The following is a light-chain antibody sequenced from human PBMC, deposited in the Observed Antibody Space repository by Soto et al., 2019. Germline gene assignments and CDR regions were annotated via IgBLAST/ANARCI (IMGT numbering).Light chain of an antibody. V-gene: IGKV3-20*01. CDR3: QQYGSSPRT. CDR1: QSVSSSS. J-gene: IGKJ1*01. Sequence: EIVLTQSPDTLSLSPGERATLSCRASQSVSSSSLAWYQQKRGQAPRLLIHGASSRATGIPDRFSGSGSGTDFTLTIRRLEPEDFAVYYCQQYGSSPRTFGQGTKVEVK. CDR2: GAS.